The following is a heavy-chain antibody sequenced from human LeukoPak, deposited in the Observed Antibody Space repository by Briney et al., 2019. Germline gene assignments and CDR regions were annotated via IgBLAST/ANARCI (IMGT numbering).Heavy chain of an antibody. CDR1: GGPFSDYY. D-gene: IGHD3-10*01. Sequence: SETLSLTCAVYGGPFSDYYWSWIRQPPGKGLEWIGKINHSGSTYYNPSLKSRVTISVDTSKNQFSLRLSSVTAADTAVYYCARQEVRGVLLFYYGMDVWGQGTTVTVSS. J-gene: IGHJ6*02. CDR2: INHSGST. V-gene: IGHV4-34*01. CDR3: ARQEVRGVLLFYYGMDV.